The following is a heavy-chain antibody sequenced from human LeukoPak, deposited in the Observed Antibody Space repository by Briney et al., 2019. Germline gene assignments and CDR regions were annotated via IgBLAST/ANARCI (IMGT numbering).Heavy chain of an antibody. Sequence: SETPSLTCAVSGGSISSGGYSWSWIRQPPGKGLEWIGYIYHSGSTYYNPSLKSRVTISVDRSKNQFSLKLSSVTAADTAVYYCAGNSASSYGNQPSWGQGTLVTVSS. V-gene: IGHV4-30-2*01. CDR3: AGNSASSYGNQPS. D-gene: IGHD3-10*01. CDR1: GGSISSGGYS. CDR2: IYHSGST. J-gene: IGHJ4*02.